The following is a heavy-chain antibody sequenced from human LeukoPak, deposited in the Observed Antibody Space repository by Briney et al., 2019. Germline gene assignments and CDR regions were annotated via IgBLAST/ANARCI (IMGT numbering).Heavy chain of an antibody. Sequence: SETLSLTCAVYGGSFSGYYWNWIRQPPGKGLEWIGEINHSGSTNYNSSLKSRVTISVDTSQFSLKLKSVTAADTAVYYCARVDGGAFDIWGQGTMVTVSS. CDR3: ARVDGGAFDI. CDR1: GGSFSGYY. J-gene: IGHJ3*02. D-gene: IGHD5-24*01. V-gene: IGHV4-34*01. CDR2: INHSGST.